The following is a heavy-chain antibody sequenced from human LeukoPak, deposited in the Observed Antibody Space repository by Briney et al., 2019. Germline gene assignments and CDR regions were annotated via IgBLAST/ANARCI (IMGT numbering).Heavy chain of an antibody. CDR2: IIPIFGTA. V-gene: IGHV1-69*06. J-gene: IGHJ4*02. Sequence: SVKVSCKASGGTFSSYAISWVRQAPGQGLEWMGGIIPIFGTANYAQKFQGRVTITADKSTSTAYMELRSLRSDDTAVYYCARDLYYYGSGSYYNFDYWGQGTLVTVSS. CDR1: GGTFSSYA. D-gene: IGHD3-10*01. CDR3: ARDLYYYGSGSYYNFDY.